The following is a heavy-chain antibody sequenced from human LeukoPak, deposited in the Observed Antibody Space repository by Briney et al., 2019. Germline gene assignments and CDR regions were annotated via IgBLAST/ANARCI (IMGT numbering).Heavy chain of an antibody. D-gene: IGHD3-10*02. Sequence: GGSLRLSCAAAGFTLSTYWMHWVRQAPGKGLEWVSYISSSGSTIYYADSVKGRFTISRDNAKNSLYLQMNSLRAEDTAVYYCAELGITMIGGVWGKGTTVTISS. V-gene: IGHV3-48*04. CDR3: AELGITMIGGV. CDR1: GFTLSTYW. CDR2: ISSSGSTI. J-gene: IGHJ6*04.